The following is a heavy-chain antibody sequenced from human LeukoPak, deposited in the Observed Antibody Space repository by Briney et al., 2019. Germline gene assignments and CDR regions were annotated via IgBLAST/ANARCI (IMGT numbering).Heavy chain of an antibody. CDR1: GYTFTSYG. CDR2: ISAYNGNT. D-gene: IGHD3-3*01. V-gene: IGHV1-18*01. J-gene: IGHJ5*02. Sequence: GASVKVSCKASGYTFTSYGISWVRQAPGQGLEWMGWISAYNGNTNYAQKIQGRVTMTTDTSTSTAYMELRSLRSDDTAVDYCARYYDSWSGYGGNWFDPWGQGTLVTVSS. CDR3: ARYYDSWSGYGGNWFDP.